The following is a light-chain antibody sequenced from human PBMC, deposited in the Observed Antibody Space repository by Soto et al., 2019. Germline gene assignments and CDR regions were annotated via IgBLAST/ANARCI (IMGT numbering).Light chain of an antibody. J-gene: IGKJ2*02. CDR2: GAS. Sequence: EILMTQSPATLSGSPGERATLSCRASQSVSSNLAWYQQKPGQAPRLLIYGASTRATGIPARFSGSGSGTEFTLTISSLQSEDFAIYYCQQYNNWPGTFGQGNKLEIK. V-gene: IGKV3-15*01. CDR1: QSVSSN. CDR3: QQYNNWPGT.